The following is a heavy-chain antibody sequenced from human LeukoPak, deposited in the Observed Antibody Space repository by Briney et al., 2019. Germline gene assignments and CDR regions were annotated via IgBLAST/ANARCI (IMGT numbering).Heavy chain of an antibody. CDR3: AREDLDYGDPVD. CDR2: ISGSGGST. Sequence: GGSLRLSCAASGFTFSSYAMHWVRQAPGKGLEWVSAISGSGGSTYYADSVKGRFTISRDNAKNSLYLQMNSLRAEDTAVYYCAREDLDYGDPVDWGQGTLVTVSS. V-gene: IGHV3-21*01. D-gene: IGHD4-17*01. CDR1: GFTFSSYA. J-gene: IGHJ4*02.